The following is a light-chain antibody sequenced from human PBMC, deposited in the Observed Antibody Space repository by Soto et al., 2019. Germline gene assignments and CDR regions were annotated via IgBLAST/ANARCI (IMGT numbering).Light chain of an antibody. Sequence: DIVMTQSPDSLAVSLGERATINCKSSQSVLYSSNNKNYLAWYQQKPGQPPKLLIYWSSIRESGVPDRFSGSRSGTDFTLTISSLQAEDVAVYYCQQYYSAPFTFGPGTKVDIK. J-gene: IGKJ3*01. CDR3: QQYYSAPFT. CDR1: QSVLYSSNNKNY. V-gene: IGKV4-1*01. CDR2: WSS.